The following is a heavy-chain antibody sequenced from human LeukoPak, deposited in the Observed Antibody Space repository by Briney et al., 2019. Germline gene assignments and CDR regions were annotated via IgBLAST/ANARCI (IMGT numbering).Heavy chain of an antibody. CDR2: IYYSGST. CDR1: GGSINSGGYY. V-gene: IGHV4-30-4*08. J-gene: IGHJ4*02. Sequence: SQTLSLTCTVSGGSINSGGYYWSWIRQHPGKGLEWIGYIYYSGSTYYNPSLKSRVTISVDTSKNQFSLRLSSVTAADTAIYYCARDDSGYGRNYYWGQGTLVTVSS. D-gene: IGHD5-12*01. CDR3: ARDDSGYGRNYY.